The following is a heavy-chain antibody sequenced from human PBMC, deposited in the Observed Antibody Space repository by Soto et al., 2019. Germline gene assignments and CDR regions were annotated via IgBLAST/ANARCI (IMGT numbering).Heavy chain of an antibody. CDR3: ARDLSAGDH. CDR2: INPASGST. V-gene: IGHV1-46*01. Sequence: QVQLVQSGAEVKKPGASGKVSCKASGYTFTNYYIHWVRQAPGQGLEWMGIINPASGSTNDAQKFQGRVTLTYDTSTTTVYMELSGLMSEDTDVLYCARDLSAGDHWGQGTLVTVSS. D-gene: IGHD6-13*01. J-gene: IGHJ4*02. CDR1: GYTFTNYY.